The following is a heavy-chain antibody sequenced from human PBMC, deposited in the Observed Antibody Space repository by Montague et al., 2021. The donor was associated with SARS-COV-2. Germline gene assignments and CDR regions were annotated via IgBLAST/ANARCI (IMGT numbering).Heavy chain of an antibody. CDR3: ARELGYDSSGYYAYFDY. J-gene: IGHJ4*02. D-gene: IGHD3-22*01. V-gene: IGHV4-59*13. CDR2: IDYSGST. Sequence: SETLSLTCTVSGGSISRYYWSWIRQPPGKGLGWIGNIDYSGSTKYNPSLKSRVTISVDTSKNQFSLKPNSVTAADTAVYYCARELGYDSSGYYAYFDYWGQGTLVTVSS. CDR1: GGSISRYY.